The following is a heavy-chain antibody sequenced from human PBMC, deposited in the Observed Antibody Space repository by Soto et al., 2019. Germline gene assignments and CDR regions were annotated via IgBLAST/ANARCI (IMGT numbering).Heavy chain of an antibody. V-gene: IGHV3-74*01. D-gene: IGHD2-2*01. J-gene: IGHJ5*02. Sequence: GGSLRLSCAASGFTFSSYWMHWVRQAPGKGLVWVSRINSDGSSTSYAESVKGRFTISRDNAKNTLYLQMNSLRAEYTAVYYCAREPNPAHWFDPWGQGTLVTVSS. CDR1: GFTFSSYW. CDR3: AREPNPAHWFDP. CDR2: INSDGSST.